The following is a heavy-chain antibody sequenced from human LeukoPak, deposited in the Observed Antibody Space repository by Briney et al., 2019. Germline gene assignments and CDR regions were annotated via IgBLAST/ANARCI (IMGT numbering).Heavy chain of an antibody. CDR1: GFTFSSYA. CDR2: ISYEGSNK. J-gene: IGHJ4*02. CDR3: ARESEGVDY. D-gene: IGHD1-14*01. V-gene: IGHV3-30-3*01. Sequence: GRSLRLSCAASGFTFSSYAMHWVRQAPGKGLEWVAVISYEGSNKYYADSVKGLFTISRDNSKNTLYLQMNSLRAEDTAVYYCARESEGVDYWGQGTLVTVSS.